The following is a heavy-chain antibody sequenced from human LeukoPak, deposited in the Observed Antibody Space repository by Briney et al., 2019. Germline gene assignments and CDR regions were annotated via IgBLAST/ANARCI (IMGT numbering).Heavy chain of an antibody. J-gene: IGHJ4*02. CDR3: ARRYCSSTSCHYFDY. CDR1: GYTFTSYD. Sequence: ASVKASCKASGYTFTSYDINWVRQATGQGLEWMGWMNPNSGNTGYAQKFQGRVTMTRNTSISTAFMELSSLRFEDTAVFYCARRYCSSTSCHYFDYWGQGTLVTVSS. V-gene: IGHV1-8*01. CDR2: MNPNSGNT. D-gene: IGHD2-2*01.